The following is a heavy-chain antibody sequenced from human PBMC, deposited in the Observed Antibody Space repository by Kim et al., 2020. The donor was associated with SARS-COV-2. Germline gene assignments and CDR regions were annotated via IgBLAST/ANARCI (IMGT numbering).Heavy chain of an antibody. CDR2: ISGSGGST. CDR1: GFTFSSYA. CDR3: AKDRGSPYDSSGYYAWVPPDAFDI. D-gene: IGHD3-22*01. V-gene: IGHV3-23*01. J-gene: IGHJ3*02. Sequence: GGSLRLSCAASGFTFSSYAMSWVRQAPGKGLEWVSAISGSGGSTYYADSVKGRFTISRDNSKNTLYLQMNSLRAEDTAVYYCAKDRGSPYDSSGYYAWVPPDAFDIWGQGTMVTVSS.